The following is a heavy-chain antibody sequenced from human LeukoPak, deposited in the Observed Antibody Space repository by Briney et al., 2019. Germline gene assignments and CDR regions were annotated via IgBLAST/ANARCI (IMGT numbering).Heavy chain of an antibody. D-gene: IGHD2-8*01. J-gene: IGHJ4*02. Sequence: PGGSLRLSCAASGFTFSSYAMSWVRQAPGKGLEWVSAISGSGGSTYYADSVKGRFTISRDNSKNTLYLQMNSLRAEDTAVYYCAKPPRLGYCTNGVCYQRLNYFDNWGQGTLVTVSS. CDR3: AKPPRLGYCTNGVCYQRLNYFDN. CDR1: GFTFSSYA. CDR2: ISGSGGST. V-gene: IGHV3-23*01.